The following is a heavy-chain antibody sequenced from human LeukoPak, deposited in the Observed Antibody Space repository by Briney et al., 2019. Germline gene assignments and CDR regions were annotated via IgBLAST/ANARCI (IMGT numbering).Heavy chain of an antibody. V-gene: IGHV4-59*01. J-gene: IGHJ5*02. D-gene: IGHD4-17*01. CDR1: GGSISSYY. Sequence: PSETLSLTCTVSGGSISSYYWSWIRQPPGKGLEWIGYIYYSGSTNYNPSLKSRVTISVDTSKNQFSLKLSSVTAADTAVYYCARGKTTVFKSIWFDPWGQGTLVTVSS. CDR3: ARGKTTVFKSIWFDP. CDR2: IYYSGST.